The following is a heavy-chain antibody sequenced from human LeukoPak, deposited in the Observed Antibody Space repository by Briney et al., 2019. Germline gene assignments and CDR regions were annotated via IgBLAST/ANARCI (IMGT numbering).Heavy chain of an antibody. Sequence: SQTLSLTCTVSGGSISSGSYYWSWIRQPAGKGLEWIGRIYTSGSTNYNPSLKSRVTISVDTSKNQFSLKLTSVTAADTAVYYCARGRGYNYAFPFDYWGQGTLVTVSS. D-gene: IGHD5-18*01. V-gene: IGHV4-61*02. CDR3: ARGRGYNYAFPFDY. CDR2: IYTSGST. J-gene: IGHJ4*02. CDR1: GGSISSGSYY.